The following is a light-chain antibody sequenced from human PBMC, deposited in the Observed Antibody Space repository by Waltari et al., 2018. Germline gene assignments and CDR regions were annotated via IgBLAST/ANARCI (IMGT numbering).Light chain of an antibody. V-gene: IGKV3-20*01. Sequence: EIVLTQSPGTLSLSPGERATLSCRASQSVSSSYLAWYQQKPGQAPRLLSYGASSRATGIPDRFSGSGSGTDFTLTISRLEPEDFAVYYCQQYGGSYTFGQGTKLEIK. CDR1: QSVSSSY. CDR3: QQYGGSYT. J-gene: IGKJ2*01. CDR2: GAS.